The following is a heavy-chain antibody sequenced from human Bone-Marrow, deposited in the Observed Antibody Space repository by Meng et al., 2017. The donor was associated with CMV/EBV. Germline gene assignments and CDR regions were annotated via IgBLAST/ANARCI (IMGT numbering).Heavy chain of an antibody. Sequence: ESLKISCAGSGFKFNTYWMSWVRQAPGKGLEWVSSISSSSSYIYYADSVKGRFTISRDNAKNTLYLQMNSLRAEDTAVYYCARHQGSPHFDYWGQGTLVTVSS. CDR1: GFKFNTYW. J-gene: IGHJ4*02. CDR2: ISSSSSYI. D-gene: IGHD2-15*01. CDR3: ARHQGSPHFDY. V-gene: IGHV3-21*01.